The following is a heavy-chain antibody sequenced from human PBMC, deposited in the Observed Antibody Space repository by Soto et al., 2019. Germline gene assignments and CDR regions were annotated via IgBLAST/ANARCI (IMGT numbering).Heavy chain of an antibody. J-gene: IGHJ4*02. Sequence: SETMSLTWTVSGGSTSSDNYWRWIRQPPGKGLEWIGDIYYSGNPDYNPSLKSRLAISIDTSKNQFSLKLRSVTAADTAFYYCARLATVSHIISIYHLDYLGQGTLDTVSS. CDR2: IYYSGNP. D-gene: IGHD2-21*01. CDR3: ARLATVSHIISIYHLDY. V-gene: IGHV4-30-4*01. CDR1: GGSTSSDNY.